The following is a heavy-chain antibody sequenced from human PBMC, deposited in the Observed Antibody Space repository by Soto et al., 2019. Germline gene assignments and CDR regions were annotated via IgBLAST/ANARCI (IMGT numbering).Heavy chain of an antibody. V-gene: IGHV1-58*01. CDR2: IVVGSGNT. J-gene: IGHJ4*02. D-gene: IGHD3-22*01. CDR1: GFTFTSSA. Sequence: SVKVSCKASGFTFTSSAVQWVRQARGQRLEWIGWIVVGSGNTNYAQKFQERVTITRDMSTSTAYMELSSLRSEDTAVYYCAADRQSYDSSGYYSFDYWGQGTLVTVSS. CDR3: AADRQSYDSSGYYSFDY.